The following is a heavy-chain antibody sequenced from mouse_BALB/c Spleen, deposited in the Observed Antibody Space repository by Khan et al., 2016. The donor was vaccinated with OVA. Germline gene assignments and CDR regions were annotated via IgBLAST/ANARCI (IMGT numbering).Heavy chain of an antibody. Sequence: LQQSGPELMKPGASVNISCKASGYSFTSYYIHWVRQSHGKSLEWIGYIDPFNGGTDYNQKFKGKATLTVGKSSSTAYMHLSSLTSEDSAVYYCARGAFGYWGQGTLVTVSA. J-gene: IGHJ3*01. CDR2: IDPFNGGT. CDR3: ARGAFGY. CDR1: GYSFTSYY. V-gene: IGHV1S135*01.